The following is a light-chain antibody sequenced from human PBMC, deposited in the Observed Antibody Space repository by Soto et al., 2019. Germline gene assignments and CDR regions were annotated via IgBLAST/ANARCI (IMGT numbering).Light chain of an antibody. Sequence: QSVLTQPPSASGTSGQSVTISCSGRTSNIGTNNVNWYQQVPGTAPKLLIYNNNQRPSGVPDRFSGSKSGTSGSLAISGLQTEDEADYYCAAWDDSLRGYVFASGTKLTVL. V-gene: IGLV1-44*01. CDR2: NNN. CDR1: TSNIGTNN. CDR3: AAWDDSLRGYV. J-gene: IGLJ1*01.